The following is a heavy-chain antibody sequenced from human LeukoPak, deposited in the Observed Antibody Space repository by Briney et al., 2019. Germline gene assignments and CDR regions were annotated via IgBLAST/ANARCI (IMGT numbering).Heavy chain of an antibody. Sequence: SETLSLTCTVSGGSVSSGSYYWRWIRQPPGKGLEWIGYIYYSGSTNYNPSLKSRVTISVDTSKNQFSLKLSSVTAADTAVYYCARGPHCSSTSCYFRTWFDPWGQGTLVTVSS. V-gene: IGHV4-61*01. J-gene: IGHJ5*02. CDR3: ARGPHCSSTSCYFRTWFDP. CDR1: GGSVSSGSYY. CDR2: IYYSGST. D-gene: IGHD2-2*01.